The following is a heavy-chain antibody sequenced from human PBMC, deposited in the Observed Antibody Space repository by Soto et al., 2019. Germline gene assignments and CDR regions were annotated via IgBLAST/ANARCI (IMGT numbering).Heavy chain of an antibody. V-gene: IGHV4-39*01. J-gene: IGHJ5*02. CDR2: IYYSGST. CDR3: ARLGGGPVNWFDP. Sequence: PSETLSLTCRVGGDSICRRRQYWDWIRQPPGKGLEWIGSIYYSGSTYYNPSLKSRVTISVDTSKNQFSLKLSSVTATDTAMYHCARLGGGPVNWFDPWGQGTLVTVSS. CDR1: GDSICRRRQY. D-gene: IGHD3-10*01.